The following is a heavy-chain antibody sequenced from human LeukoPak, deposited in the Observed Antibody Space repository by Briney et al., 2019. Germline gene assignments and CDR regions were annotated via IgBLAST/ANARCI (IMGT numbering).Heavy chain of an antibody. J-gene: IGHJ4*02. V-gene: IGHV4-59*08. CDR2: IYYSGST. CDR1: GDSINSYY. CDR3: ARGRLRYYGSGSYYYFDY. Sequence: SETLSLTCTVSGDSINSYYWSWIRQPPGKGLEWIGYIYYSGSTNYNPSLKSRVTISVDTSKNQFSLKLSSVTAADTAVYYCARGRLRYYGSGSYYYFDYWGQGTLVTVSS. D-gene: IGHD3-10*01.